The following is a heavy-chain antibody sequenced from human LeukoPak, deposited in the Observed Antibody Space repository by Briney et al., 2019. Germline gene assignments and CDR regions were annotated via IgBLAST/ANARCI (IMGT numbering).Heavy chain of an antibody. CDR2: ISSSSSYI. J-gene: IGHJ4*02. Sequence: PGGSLRLSCAASGFTFSSYSMNWVRQAPGKGLEWVSSISSSSSYIYYADSVKGRFTISRDNAKNSLYLQMNGLRAEDTAVYYCAREDKGRDGYKGIYWGQGTLVTVSS. CDR3: AREDKGRDGYKGIY. CDR1: GFTFSSYS. D-gene: IGHD5-24*01. V-gene: IGHV3-21*01.